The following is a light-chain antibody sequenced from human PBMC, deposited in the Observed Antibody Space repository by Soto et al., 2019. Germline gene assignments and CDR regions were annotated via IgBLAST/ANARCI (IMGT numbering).Light chain of an antibody. J-gene: IGLJ3*02. V-gene: IGLV2-14*01. CDR1: SSDVGDYDY. Sequence: QSALTQPASVSGSPGQSITISCTGTSSDVGDYDYVSWYQQHPGRAPKLLIYEVSNRPSGVSNRFSGSKSGNTASLTISGLQAEDEADYYCSSYTGNYIWVFGGGTKLTVL. CDR3: SSYTGNYIWV. CDR2: EVS.